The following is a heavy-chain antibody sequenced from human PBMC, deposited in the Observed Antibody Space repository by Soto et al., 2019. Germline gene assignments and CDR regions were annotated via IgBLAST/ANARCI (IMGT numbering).Heavy chain of an antibody. Sequence: QLQLQESGPGLVKPSETLSLTCTVAGGSISSSSYYWGWIRQPPGKGLECIGTIYYSGSTYYNPSLKSRVTISVDTSKNQFSLRLSSVTAADTAVYYCARGGYDYWGQGTLVTVSS. D-gene: IGHD1-26*01. CDR1: GGSISSSSYY. CDR3: ARGGYDY. J-gene: IGHJ4*02. V-gene: IGHV4-39*01. CDR2: IYYSGST.